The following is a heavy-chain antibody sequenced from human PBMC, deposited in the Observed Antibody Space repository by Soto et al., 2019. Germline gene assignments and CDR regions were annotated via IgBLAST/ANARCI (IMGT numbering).Heavy chain of an antibody. CDR1: GFRFSTYW. V-gene: IGHV3-7*01. CDR2: IRQDGTER. CDR3: VRENYFDY. J-gene: IGHJ4*02. Sequence: GGSLRLSCVGSGFRFSTYWMGWVRQAPGKRLEWVANIRQDGTERSCADSVKGRFTISRDNAKNSLYLQMDSLGADDTAVYYCVRENYFDYWGQGTLVTVSS.